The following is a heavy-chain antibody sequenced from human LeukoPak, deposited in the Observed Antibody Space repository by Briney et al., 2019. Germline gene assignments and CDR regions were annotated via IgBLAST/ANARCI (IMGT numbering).Heavy chain of an antibody. CDR2: IKQDGSEK. J-gene: IGHJ4*02. D-gene: IGHD3-10*01. Sequence: PGGSLRLSCAASGFTFSSYWISWVRQAPGKGLEWVANIKQDGSEKYYVDSVKGRFTISRDNAKNSLYLQMNSLRAEDTAVYYCARGDGSGSYSQFDYWGLGNLVTVSS. V-gene: IGHV3-7*01. CDR3: ARGDGSGSYSQFDY. CDR1: GFTFSSYW.